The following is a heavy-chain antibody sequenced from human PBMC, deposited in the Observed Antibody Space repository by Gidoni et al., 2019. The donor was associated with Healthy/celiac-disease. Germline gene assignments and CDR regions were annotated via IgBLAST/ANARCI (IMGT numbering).Heavy chain of an antibody. V-gene: IGHV3-23*01. Sequence: EVQLLESGGGLVQPGGSLRLSCAASGVTFRRYAMSWVRQDPGKGLEWVSAISGSGGRTYYADSVKGRFTISRDDSKNTLYLQMNSLRAEDTAVYYCAPQGYGSGSYYLDYWGQGTLVTVSS. D-gene: IGHD3-10*01. CDR3: APQGYGSGSYYLDY. CDR1: GVTFRRYA. J-gene: IGHJ4*02. CDR2: ISGSGGRT.